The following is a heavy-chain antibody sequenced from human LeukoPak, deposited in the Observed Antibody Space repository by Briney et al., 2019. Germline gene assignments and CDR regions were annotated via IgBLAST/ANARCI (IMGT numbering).Heavy chain of an antibody. CDR2: IYDSGST. V-gene: IGHV4-59*08. Sequence: SETLSLTCTVSGGCIRLIYWSWLRQPPGKGLEWIGYIYDSGSTKYNPSLKSRVTISVDTSNDQFSLRLSSVTAADTAVYYCVIHFKRKHYDDSGPCIDHRGQGTLVTVSS. D-gene: IGHD4-17*01. J-gene: IGHJ4*02. CDR3: VIHFKRKHYDDSGPCIDH. CDR1: GGCIRLIY.